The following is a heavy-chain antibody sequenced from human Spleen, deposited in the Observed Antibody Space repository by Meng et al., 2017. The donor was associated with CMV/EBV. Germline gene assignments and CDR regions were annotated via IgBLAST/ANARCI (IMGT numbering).Heavy chain of an antibody. CDR1: GNNFTNYD. Sequence: GNNFTNYDLQWVRQDPGKGFEWMGMINPDGGSTSYAQKFQDRITMTKDTSTSTVYMEMSSLRSEDTAMYYCARDRGITNYFDYWGQGALVTVSS. CDR3: ARDRGITNYFDY. CDR2: INPDGGST. D-gene: IGHD3-10*01. V-gene: IGHV1-46*01. J-gene: IGHJ4*02.